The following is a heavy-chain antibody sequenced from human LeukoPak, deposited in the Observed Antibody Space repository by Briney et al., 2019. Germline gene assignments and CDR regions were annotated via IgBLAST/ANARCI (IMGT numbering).Heavy chain of an antibody. CDR3: ARVGSFVGQPNV. V-gene: IGHV4-59*13. CDR1: GGSISSYY. D-gene: IGHD3-10*01. CDR2: IYYSGTT. J-gene: IGHJ4*02. Sequence: PSEALSLTCTVSGGSISSYYWSWIRQPPGKGLEWIGYIYYSGTTNYNPSLKSRVTISLDTSKNQFSLKLRSVTAADTAVYYCARVGSFVGQPNVWGQGTLVTVSS.